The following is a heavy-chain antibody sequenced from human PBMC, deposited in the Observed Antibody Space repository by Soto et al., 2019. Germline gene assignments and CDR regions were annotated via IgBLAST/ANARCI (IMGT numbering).Heavy chain of an antibody. CDR1: GGSFSGYY. J-gene: IGHJ5*02. Sequence: SETLSLTCAVYGGSFSGYYWSWIRQPPGKGLEWIGEINHSGSTNYNPSLKSRVTISVDTSKNQFSLKLSSVTAADTAVYYCAREINRRGIGGQLVLGGINWFDPWGQGTLVTVSS. V-gene: IGHV4-34*01. D-gene: IGHD6-13*01. CDR2: INHSGST. CDR3: AREINRRGIGGQLVLGGINWFDP.